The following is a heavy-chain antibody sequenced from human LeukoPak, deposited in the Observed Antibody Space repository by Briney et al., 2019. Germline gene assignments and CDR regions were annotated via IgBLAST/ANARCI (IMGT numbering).Heavy chain of an antibody. V-gene: IGHV4-34*01. CDR1: SGSFSGYY. Sequence: SETLSLTCAVYSGSFSGYYWGWIRQPPGKGLEWIGEINHGGSTHYNPSLKSRVTISVDTSKNQFSLKLSSVTAADTAVYYCARPLTMDVWGQGTTVTVSS. CDR3: ARPLTMDV. J-gene: IGHJ6*02. CDR2: INHGGST.